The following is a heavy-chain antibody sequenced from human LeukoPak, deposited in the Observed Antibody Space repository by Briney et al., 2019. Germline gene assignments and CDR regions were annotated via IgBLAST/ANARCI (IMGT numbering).Heavy chain of an antibody. J-gene: IGHJ5*02. CDR2: ISYDGSNK. V-gene: IGHV3-30*03. CDR1: GFTFSSYG. CDR3: AVSNWMDP. Sequence: QTGGSLRLSCAASGFTFSSYGMHWVRQAPGKGLEWVAVISYDGSNKYYADSVKGRFTISRDNSKNTLYLQMNSLRTEDTAVYYCAVSNWMDPWGQGTLVTVSS.